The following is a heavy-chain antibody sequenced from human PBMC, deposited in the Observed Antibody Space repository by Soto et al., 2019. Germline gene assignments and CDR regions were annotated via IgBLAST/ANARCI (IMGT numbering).Heavy chain of an antibody. CDR2: VNPSGGHT. V-gene: IGHV1-46*01. CDR3: ARGGHVVVVTAALDY. Sequence: QVQLMQSGAEVKKPGASVKVSCKASGDTFTDYSIHWVRQAPGQGLEWMGTVNPSGGHTTYAQHFLGSVTMTRDTSTSTLYMELTSLTSDDTAIYYCARGGHVVVVTAALDYWGQGPLVTVSS. D-gene: IGHD2-21*02. CDR1: GDTFTDYS. J-gene: IGHJ4*02.